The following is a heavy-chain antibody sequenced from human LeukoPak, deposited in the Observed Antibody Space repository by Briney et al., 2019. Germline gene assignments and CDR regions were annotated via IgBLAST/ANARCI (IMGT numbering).Heavy chain of an antibody. CDR1: GFTVSSYW. CDR3: ARDQSLLYFDY. Sequence: GQSLRLSCAASGFTVSSYWMSWVRQAPGKGLEWVALTWYDGSNKSYGDSVKGRFTISRDNSKNTLYLQMSSLRAEDTAVYYCARDQSLLYFDYWGQGTLVTVSS. CDR2: TWYDGSNK. V-gene: IGHV3-33*08. D-gene: IGHD2-15*01. J-gene: IGHJ4*02.